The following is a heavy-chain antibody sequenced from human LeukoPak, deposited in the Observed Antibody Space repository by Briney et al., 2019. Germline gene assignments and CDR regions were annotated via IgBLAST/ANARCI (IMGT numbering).Heavy chain of an antibody. J-gene: IGHJ3*02. CDR3: ARRRYCGGDCYDRAFDI. Sequence: GESLKISCKGSGYSFTSYWTGWVRQMPGKGLEWMGIIYPGDSDTRYSPSFQGQVTISADKSISTAYLQWSSLKASDTAMYYCARRRYCGGDCYDRAFDIWGQGTMVTVSS. CDR1: GYSFTSYW. D-gene: IGHD2-21*02. V-gene: IGHV5-51*01. CDR2: IYPGDSDT.